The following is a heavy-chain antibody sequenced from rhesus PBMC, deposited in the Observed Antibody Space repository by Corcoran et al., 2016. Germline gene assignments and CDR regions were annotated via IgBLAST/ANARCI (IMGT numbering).Heavy chain of an antibody. V-gene: IGHV4-80*01. J-gene: IGHJ4*01. CDR2: INGNSGNS. D-gene: IGHD4-4*01. Sequence: QVQLQESGPGLVKPSETLSLTCAVSGASISRYWWIWIRPPPGKGLEWNGEINGNSGNSYYKPSLKSRVTISKDASKNQFSLKLSSVTAADTAIYYCARSGYGSGGVYWGQGVLVTVSS. CDR1: GASISRYW. CDR3: ARSGYGSGGVY.